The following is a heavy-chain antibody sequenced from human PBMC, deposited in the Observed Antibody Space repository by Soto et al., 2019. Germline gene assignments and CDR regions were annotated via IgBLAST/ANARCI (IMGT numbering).Heavy chain of an antibody. CDR3: ARVYCSGGSCYSIDY. CDR1: GGSFSGYY. Sequence: SETLSLTCAVYGGSFSGYYWSWIRQPPGKGLEWIGEINHSGSTNYNPSLKSRVTISVDTSKNQFSLKLSSVTAADTAVYYCARVYCSGGSCYSIDYWGQGTLVTVSS. CDR2: INHSGST. V-gene: IGHV4-34*01. D-gene: IGHD2-15*01. J-gene: IGHJ4*02.